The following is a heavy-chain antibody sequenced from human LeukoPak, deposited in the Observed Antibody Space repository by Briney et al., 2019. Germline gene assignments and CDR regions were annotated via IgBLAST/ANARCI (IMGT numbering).Heavy chain of an antibody. J-gene: IGHJ4*02. Sequence: NPSETLSLTCTVSGGSISSGGYSWSWIRQHPGKGLEWIGYIYYSGSTYYNPSLKSRVTISVDTSKNQFSLKLSSVTAADTAVYYRARTPYGDSSGYQPDYYFDYWGQGTLVTVSS. CDR3: ARTPYGDSSGYQPDYYFDY. D-gene: IGHD3-22*01. V-gene: IGHV4-31*03. CDR2: IYYSGST. CDR1: GGSISSGGYS.